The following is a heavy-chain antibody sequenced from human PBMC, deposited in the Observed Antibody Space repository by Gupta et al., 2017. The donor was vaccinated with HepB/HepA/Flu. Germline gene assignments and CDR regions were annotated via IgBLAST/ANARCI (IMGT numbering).Heavy chain of an antibody. J-gene: IGHJ4*02. Sequence: EVQLVESGGGLVQPGGSLSSSCAASGFTFINYRMTWVRQAPGKGLEWVSYISSSSSTIYYADSVKGRFTISRDNAKNSLYLQMTSLRDDDTAVYYCVRESTVTRADYWGQGTLVTVSS. CDR1: GFTFINYR. CDR3: VRESTVTRADY. D-gene: IGHD4-11*01. CDR2: ISSSSSTI. V-gene: IGHV3-48*02.